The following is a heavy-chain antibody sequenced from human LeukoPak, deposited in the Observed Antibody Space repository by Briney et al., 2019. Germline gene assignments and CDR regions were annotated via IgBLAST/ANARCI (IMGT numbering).Heavy chain of an antibody. Sequence: PGGSLRLSCAASGFTVSSNYMSWVRQAPGKGLEWVSVIYSGGSTYYADSVKGRFTISRDNSKNTMYLQMNSLRAEDTAVYYCARFGTVLTPDFDYWGQGTLVTVSS. J-gene: IGHJ4*02. CDR2: IYSGGST. CDR3: ARFGTVLTPDFDY. CDR1: GFTVSSNY. V-gene: IGHV3-66*01. D-gene: IGHD4-23*01.